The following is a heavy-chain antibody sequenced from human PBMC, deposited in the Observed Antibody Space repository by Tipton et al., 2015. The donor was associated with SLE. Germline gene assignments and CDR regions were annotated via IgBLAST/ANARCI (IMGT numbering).Heavy chain of an antibody. D-gene: IGHD7-27*01. CDR3: ARGGELGIIY. V-gene: IGHV1-69*05. Sequence: QLVQSGAEVKRPGSSVKVSCKASGDTFTTYGLSWVRQAPGHGLEWMGGTIPLFPRSFYAQNFQGRLTITTHESATTAYMDLSSLTSDDTAVYYCARGGELGIIYWGQGTLVTVSS. CDR1: GDTFTTYG. CDR2: TIPLFPRS. J-gene: IGHJ4*02.